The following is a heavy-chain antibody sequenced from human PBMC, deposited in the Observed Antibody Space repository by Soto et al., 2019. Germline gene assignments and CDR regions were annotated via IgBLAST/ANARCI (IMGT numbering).Heavy chain of an antibody. J-gene: IGHJ5*02. CDR2: IIPIFGTA. D-gene: IGHD3-10*01. Sequence: SVKVSCKASGGTFSSYSISWVRQAPGQGLEWMGGIIPIFGTANYAQKFQGRVTITADESTSTAYMELSSLRSEDTAVYYCAVLLDTWFDPWGQGTLVTVPS. CDR3: AVLLDTWFDP. CDR1: GGTFSSYS. V-gene: IGHV1-69*13.